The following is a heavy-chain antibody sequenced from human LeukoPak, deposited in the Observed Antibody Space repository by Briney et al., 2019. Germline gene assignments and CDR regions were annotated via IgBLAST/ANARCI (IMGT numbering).Heavy chain of an antibody. CDR3: ARLARPYCGYDCYLDY. CDR2: IYPGDSDT. V-gene: IGHV5-51*01. CDR1: GYSFTRYW. D-gene: IGHD5-12*01. Sequence: GESLKISCKGSGYSFTRYWIGWVRQMPGKGLEWMGIIYPGDSDTRYSPSLQGQVTISADKSISTAYLQWSSLKASDTAMYYCARLARPYCGYDCYLDYWGQGTLVTVSS. J-gene: IGHJ4*02.